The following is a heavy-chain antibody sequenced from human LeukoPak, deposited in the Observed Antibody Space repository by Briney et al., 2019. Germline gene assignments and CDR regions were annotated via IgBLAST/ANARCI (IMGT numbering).Heavy chain of an antibody. J-gene: IGHJ3*02. D-gene: IGHD3-10*01. CDR2: ISSSGSTI. V-gene: IGHV3-48*03. CDR3: ASHPPGDSFDI. CDR1: GFTFSSYE. Sequence: GGSLRLSCAASGFTFSSYEMNWVRQAPGKGLEWVSYISSSGSTIYYADSVKGRFTISRGNAKNSLYLQMNSLRAEDTAVYYCASHPPGDSFDIWGQGTMVTVSS.